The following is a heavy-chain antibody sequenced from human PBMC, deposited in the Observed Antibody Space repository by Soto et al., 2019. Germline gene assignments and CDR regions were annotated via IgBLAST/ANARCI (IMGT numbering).Heavy chain of an antibody. Sequence: EVQLLESGGGLVQPGGSLRLSCAVSGFTFSSYAMSWVRQAPGMGLEWVSTISDNGGDSKYADSVRGRFTISRDNSKKILYLQMSNLRAEDSAVYYCVRGSQDSYPGSRIFDFWGRGTLVTVSS. CDR2: ISDNGGDS. D-gene: IGHD3-10*01. V-gene: IGHV3-23*01. CDR3: VRGSQDSYPGSRIFDF. CDR1: GFTFSSYA. J-gene: IGHJ4*02.